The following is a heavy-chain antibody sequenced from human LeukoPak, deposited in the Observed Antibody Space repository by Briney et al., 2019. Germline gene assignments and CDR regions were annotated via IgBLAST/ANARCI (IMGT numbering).Heavy chain of an antibody. D-gene: IGHD5-18*01. Sequence: GGTLRLSCAASGFTFTNYAMTWVRQAPGKGLEWVSAISGGYTSTYYADSVKGRFTLSRDDSKNTLYLQMNSLRVDDTAVYYCARRRYTYGGEFDYWGQGTLVTVSS. CDR1: GFTFTNYA. CDR3: ARRRYTYGGEFDY. CDR2: ISGGYTST. J-gene: IGHJ4*02. V-gene: IGHV3-23*01.